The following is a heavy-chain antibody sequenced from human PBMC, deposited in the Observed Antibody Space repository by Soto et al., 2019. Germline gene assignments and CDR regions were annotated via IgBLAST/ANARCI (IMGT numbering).Heavy chain of an antibody. CDR3: ARRSSTYLNEIIYDP. CDR1: RYTFTSYD. J-gene: IGHJ5*02. D-gene: IGHD2-2*01. CDR2: IKTDSGDT. Sequence: ASVKVSCKASRYTFTSYDIFWVRQSPGQGLEWMGWIKTDSGDTHYAQNFQGRVTMTRDTSISTADMELNNLLSDDTAVYYCARRSSTYLNEIIYDPWGQGXLVTVSS. V-gene: IGHV1-2*02.